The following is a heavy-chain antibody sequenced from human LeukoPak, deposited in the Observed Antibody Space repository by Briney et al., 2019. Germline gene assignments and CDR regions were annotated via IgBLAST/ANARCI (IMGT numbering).Heavy chain of an antibody. CDR3: ARAPVAGRTPAQFDY. D-gene: IGHD6-19*01. CDR1: GGSLSGYY. Sequence: SETLSLTCGVYGGSLSGYYWSWIRQPPGKGLEWIGEINHSGGTNYNPSLRSRVTISVDTSKNQFSLKLSSVTAADTAVYYCARAPVAGRTPAQFDYWGQGTLVTVSS. CDR2: INHSGGT. V-gene: IGHV4-34*01. J-gene: IGHJ4*02.